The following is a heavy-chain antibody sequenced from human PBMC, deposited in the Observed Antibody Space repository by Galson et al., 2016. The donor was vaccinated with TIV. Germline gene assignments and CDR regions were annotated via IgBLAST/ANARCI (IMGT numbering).Heavy chain of an antibody. D-gene: IGHD3-9*01. CDR3: SRYREVDATYYYYFYGMDV. J-gene: IGHJ6*02. V-gene: IGHV3-66*02. CDR1: GLSFKINY. Sequence: SLKLSCAASGLSFKINYMTWVRQAPGKELEWVSLICDSGKTYYPDSVKCRFTISMDNSKNTLYLQMNSLRLEDTADYYCSRYREVDATYYYYFYGMDVWGQGTAVTVSS. CDR2: ICDSGKT.